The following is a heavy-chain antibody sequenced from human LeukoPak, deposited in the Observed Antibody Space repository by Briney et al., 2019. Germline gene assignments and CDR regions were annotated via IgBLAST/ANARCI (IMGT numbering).Heavy chain of an antibody. V-gene: IGHV3-53*01. CDR3: LRDRDY. Sequence: GGSLRLSCAASGFTVSSNYMSWVRQAPGKGLEWVSVIYSGGSTYYADSVKGRFTISRDNAKNTLYLQMNSLGAEDTAVYYCLRDRDYWGQGTLVTVSS. CDR2: IYSGGST. J-gene: IGHJ4*02. CDR1: GFTVSSNY.